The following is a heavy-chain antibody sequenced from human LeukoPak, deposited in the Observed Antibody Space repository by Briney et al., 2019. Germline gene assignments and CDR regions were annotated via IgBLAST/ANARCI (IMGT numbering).Heavy chain of an antibody. CDR1: GGSISSYY. J-gene: IGHJ5*02. CDR2: IYYSGST. Sequence: SETLSLACTVSGGSISSYYWSWIRQPPGKGLEWIGYIYYSGSTNYNPSLKSRVTISVDTSKNQFSLKLSSVTAADTAVYYCARYYDILTGYFRWFDPWGQGTLVTVSS. V-gene: IGHV4-59*01. CDR3: ARYYDILTGYFRWFDP. D-gene: IGHD3-9*01.